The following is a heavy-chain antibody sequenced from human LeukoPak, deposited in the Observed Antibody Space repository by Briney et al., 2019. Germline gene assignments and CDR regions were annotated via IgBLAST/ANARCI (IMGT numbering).Heavy chain of an antibody. Sequence: GSLRLSCAASGFTFDDYGMSWVRQAPGKGLEWVSGINWNGGSTGYADPVKGRFTISRDNAKNSLYLQMNSLRAEDTALYYCARVADSGGLWFGELQYYYYMDVWGKGTTATVSS. CDR1: GFTFDDYG. V-gene: IGHV3-20*04. D-gene: IGHD3-10*01. CDR2: INWNGGST. J-gene: IGHJ6*03. CDR3: ARVADSGGLWFGELQYYYYMDV.